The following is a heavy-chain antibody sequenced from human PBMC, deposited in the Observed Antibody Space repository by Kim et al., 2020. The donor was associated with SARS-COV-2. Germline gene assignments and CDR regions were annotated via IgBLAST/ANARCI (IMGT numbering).Heavy chain of an antibody. D-gene: IGHD2-2*01. Sequence: SETLSLTCTVSGGSISSYYWSWIRQPAGKGLEWIGRIYTSGSTNYNPSLKSRVTMSVDTSKNQFSLKLSSVTAADTAVYYCARDAYCSSTSCRRRYYYYGMDVWGQGTTVTVSS. CDR2: IYTSGST. V-gene: IGHV4-4*07. CDR3: ARDAYCSSTSCRRRYYYYGMDV. CDR1: GGSISSYY. J-gene: IGHJ6*02.